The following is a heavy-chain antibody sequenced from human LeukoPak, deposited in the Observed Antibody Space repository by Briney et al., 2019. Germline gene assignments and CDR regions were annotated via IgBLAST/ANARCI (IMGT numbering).Heavy chain of an antibody. CDR1: GFTFSSYA. D-gene: IGHD1-26*01. J-gene: IGHJ4*02. CDR2: ISYDGSNK. V-gene: IGHV3-30-3*01. CDR3: ARDSGSLPPYFDY. Sequence: GGSLRLSCAASGFTFSSYAMHWVRQAPGKGLEWVAVISYDGSNKYYADSVKGRFTISRDNSKNTLYLQMNSLRAEDTAVYYCARDSGSLPPYFDYWDQGTLVTVSS.